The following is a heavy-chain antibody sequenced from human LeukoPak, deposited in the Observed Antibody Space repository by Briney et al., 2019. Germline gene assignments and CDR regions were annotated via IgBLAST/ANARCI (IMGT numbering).Heavy chain of an antibody. V-gene: IGHV4-59*01. D-gene: IGHD6-19*01. CDR3: ARDFSSGWYGGWGAFDI. Sequence: SETLSLTCTVSGGSISSYYWSWIRQPPGKGLEWIGYIYYSGSTNYNPSLKSRVTISVDTSKNQFSLKLSSVTAADTAVYYCARDFSSGWYGGWGAFDIWGQGTMVTVSS. CDR1: GGSISSYY. CDR2: IYYSGST. J-gene: IGHJ3*02.